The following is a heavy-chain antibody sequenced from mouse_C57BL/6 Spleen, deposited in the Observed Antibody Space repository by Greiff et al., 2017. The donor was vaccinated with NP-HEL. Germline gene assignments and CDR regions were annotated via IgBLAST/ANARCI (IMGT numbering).Heavy chain of an antibody. D-gene: IGHD1-1*01. V-gene: IGHV5-16*01. CDR3: AREDYGTPFAY. J-gene: IGHJ3*01. CDR1: GFTFSDYY. CDR2: INYDGSST. Sequence: EVNLMESEGGLVQPGRSMKLSCTASGFTFSDYYMAWVRQVPEKGLEWVANINYDGSSTYYLDSLKSRFIISRDNAKNILYLQMSSLKSEDTATYYCAREDYGTPFAYWGQGTLVTVSA.